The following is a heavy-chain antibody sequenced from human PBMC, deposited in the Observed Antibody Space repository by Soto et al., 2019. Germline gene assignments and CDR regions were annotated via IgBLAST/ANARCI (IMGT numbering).Heavy chain of an antibody. Sequence: PGGSLRLSCAASGFTFDDYTMHWVRQAPGKGLEWVSLISWDGGSTYYADSVKGRFTISRDNSKNSLYLQMNSLRTEDTALYYCAKDIGPHRHDAFDIWGQGTMVPVSS. J-gene: IGHJ3*02. CDR2: ISWDGGST. CDR3: AKDIGPHRHDAFDI. CDR1: GFTFDDYT. V-gene: IGHV3-43*01.